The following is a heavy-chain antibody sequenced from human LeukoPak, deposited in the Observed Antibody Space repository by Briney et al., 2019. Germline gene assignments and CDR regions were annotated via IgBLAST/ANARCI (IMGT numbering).Heavy chain of an antibody. D-gene: IGHD2-2*01. CDR1: GGSINNYY. CDR3: ARDSRVYCSSPSCSIDY. V-gene: IGHV4-59*12. J-gene: IGHJ4*02. CDR2: IYHSGST. Sequence: SETLSLTCTVSGGSINNYYWSWIRQPPGKGLEWIGNIYHSGSTYYNPSLKSRVIISVDTSKNQFSLKLSSVTVADTAVYYCARDSRVYCSSPSCSIDYWGQGTLVTVSS.